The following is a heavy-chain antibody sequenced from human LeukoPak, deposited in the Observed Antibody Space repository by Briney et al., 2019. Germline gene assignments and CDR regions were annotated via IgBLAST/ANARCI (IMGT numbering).Heavy chain of an antibody. J-gene: IGHJ4*02. Sequence: GGSLGLSCAASGLTFSSYAMSWVRQAPGKGLEWVSVISGSGGGTYYADSVKGRFTISRDNSENTLSLQMNSLRAEDTAVYYCAKGDSSGYYYSYFDYWGQGALVTVSS. CDR2: ISGSGGGT. CDR1: GLTFSSYA. D-gene: IGHD3-22*01. CDR3: AKGDSSGYYYSYFDY. V-gene: IGHV3-23*01.